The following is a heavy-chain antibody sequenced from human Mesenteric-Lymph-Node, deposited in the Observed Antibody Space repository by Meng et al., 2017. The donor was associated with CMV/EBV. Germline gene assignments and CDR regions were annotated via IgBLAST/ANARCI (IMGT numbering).Heavy chain of an antibody. J-gene: IGHJ6*02. Sequence: SETLSLTCAVYGGSFSGSFWNWIRQPPGKGLEWIGKINHSGSANYNPSLKSRVTISVDTSKNQFSLRLSPVTAADTAVYYCASGYCSGTNRYRRIFSGMDVWGQGTTVTVSS. CDR1: GGSFSGSF. V-gene: IGHV4-34*01. D-gene: IGHD2-2*02. CDR3: ASGYCSGTNRYRRIFSGMDV. CDR2: INHSGSA.